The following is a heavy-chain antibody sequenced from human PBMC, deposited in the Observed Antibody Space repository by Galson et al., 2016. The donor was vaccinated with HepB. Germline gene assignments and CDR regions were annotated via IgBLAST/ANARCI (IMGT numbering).Heavy chain of an antibody. J-gene: IGHJ4*02. CDR2: IRSSGTYI. CDR1: GFTFSNYA. V-gene: IGHV3-21*05. Sequence: SLRLSCAASGFTFSNYAMSWVRQAPGKGLAWVSYIRSSGTYIYYAESLKGRFTISRDDARNLVFLQMSSLTAADTAVYYCARVGLAMSASLDYWGQGALVTVSS. D-gene: IGHD1-26*01. CDR3: ARVGLAMSASLDY.